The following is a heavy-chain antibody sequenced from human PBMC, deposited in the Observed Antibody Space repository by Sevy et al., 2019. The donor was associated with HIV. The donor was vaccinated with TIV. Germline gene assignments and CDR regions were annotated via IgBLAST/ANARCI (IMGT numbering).Heavy chain of an antibody. Sequence: GESLKISCKGSGYSFTSYWIGWVRQMPGKGLEWMGIIYPGDSDTRYSPSFQGQVTISADKSISTAYLQWSSLKASDTAMYYCARPSRGYDMLTGYDYWGQGTLVTVSS. D-gene: IGHD3-9*01. CDR2: IYPGDSDT. CDR3: ARPSRGYDMLTGYDY. CDR1: GYSFTSYW. J-gene: IGHJ4*02. V-gene: IGHV5-51*01.